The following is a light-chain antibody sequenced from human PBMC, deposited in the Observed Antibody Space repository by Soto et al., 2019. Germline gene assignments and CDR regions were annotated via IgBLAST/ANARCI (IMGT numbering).Light chain of an antibody. CDR1: SSNVGAYKY. CDR3: SSHTTTSTLA. CDR2: DVS. V-gene: IGLV2-14*03. Sequence: QSVLTQPASGFGSPGQSITISCTGTSSNVGAYKYVSWYQQHPGKVPKLMIYDVSNRPSGVSNRFSGSKSGNTASLTISGLQAEDEADYYCSSHTTTSTLAXGTGTKVTVL. J-gene: IGLJ1*01.